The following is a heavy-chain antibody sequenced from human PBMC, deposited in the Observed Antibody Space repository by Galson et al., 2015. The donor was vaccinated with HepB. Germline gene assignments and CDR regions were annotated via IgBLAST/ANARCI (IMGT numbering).Heavy chain of an antibody. V-gene: IGHV4-34*01. J-gene: IGHJ4*02. CDR3: ARGRTTMVRGVIIPAY. CDR2: INHSGST. CDR1: GGSFSGYY. Sequence: LSLTCAVYGGSFSGYYWSWIRQPPGKGLEWIGEINHSGSTNYNPSLKSRVTISVDTSKNQFSLKLSSVTAADTAVYYCARGRTTMVRGVIIPAYWGQGTLVTVSS. D-gene: IGHD3-10*01.